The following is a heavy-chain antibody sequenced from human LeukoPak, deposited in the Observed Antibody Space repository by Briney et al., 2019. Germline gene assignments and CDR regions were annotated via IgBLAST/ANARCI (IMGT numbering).Heavy chain of an antibody. J-gene: IGHJ4*02. CDR2: ISAYDGNT. CDR3: ARDNEYGSSGFFDY. D-gene: IGHD6-19*01. V-gene: IGHV1-18*01. CDR1: GYTSTSYG. Sequence: ASVKVSCKASGYTSTSYGISWVRQAPGQGLEWMGWISAYDGNTNYAQKLQGRVTMTTDTSTGTAYMELRSLRSDDTAVYYCARDNEYGSSGFFDYWGQGTLVTVSS.